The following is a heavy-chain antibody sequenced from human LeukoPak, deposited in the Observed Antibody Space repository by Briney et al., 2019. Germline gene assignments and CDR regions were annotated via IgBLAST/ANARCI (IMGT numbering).Heavy chain of an antibody. J-gene: IGHJ4*02. CDR1: GFTFSSYA. CDR2: ISGSGGST. D-gene: IGHD2-21*02. Sequence: GGSLRLSCAASGFTFSSYAMSWVRQAPGKGLEWVSAISGSGGSTYYADSVKGRFTISRDNSKNTLYLQMNSLRAEDTAVYYCAKDLAYCGGDCYWDFDYWGQGTLVTVSS. V-gene: IGHV3-23*01. CDR3: AKDLAYCGGDCYWDFDY.